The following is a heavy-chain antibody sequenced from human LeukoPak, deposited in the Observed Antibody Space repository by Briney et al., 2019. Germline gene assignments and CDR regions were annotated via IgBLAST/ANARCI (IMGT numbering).Heavy chain of an antibody. CDR3: VKELVDYYYYYGMDV. CDR1: GFTFSSYA. J-gene: IGHJ6*04. CDR2: ISSNGGST. Sequence: AGGSLRLSCSASGFTFSSYAMHWVRQAPGKGLEYVSAISSNGGSTYYADSVKGRSTISRDNSKNTLYLQMSSLRAEDTAVYYCVKELVDYYYYYGMDVWGKGTTVTVSS. V-gene: IGHV3-64D*06.